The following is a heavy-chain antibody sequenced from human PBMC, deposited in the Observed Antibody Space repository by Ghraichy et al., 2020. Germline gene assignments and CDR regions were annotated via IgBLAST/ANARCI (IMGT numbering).Heavy chain of an antibody. V-gene: IGHV4-34*01. D-gene: IGHD1-26*01. J-gene: IGHJ6*03. CDR2: INHSGST. CDR3: ASRRLLRYYYYMDV. CDR1: GGSFSGYY. Sequence: ESLNISCAVYGGSFSGYYWSWIRQPPGKGLEWIGEINHSGSTNYNPSLKSRVTISVDTSKNQFSLKLSSVTAADTAVYYCASRRLLRYYYYMDVWGKGTTVTVSS.